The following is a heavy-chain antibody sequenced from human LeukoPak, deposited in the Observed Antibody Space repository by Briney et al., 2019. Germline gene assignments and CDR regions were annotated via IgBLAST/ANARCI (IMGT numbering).Heavy chain of an antibody. CDR2: ISESGDRT. CDR1: GFTFSSYG. CDR3: AKEALLWFGESTFDY. D-gene: IGHD3-10*01. V-gene: IGHV3-23*01. J-gene: IGHJ4*02. Sequence: GGSLRLSCAPSGFTFSSYGMSWVRQAPGKGLEWFSAISESGDRTYYADSVKGRFTISRDNSKNTLYLQMNSLRAEDTAVYYCAKEALLWFGESTFDYWGQGTLVTVSS.